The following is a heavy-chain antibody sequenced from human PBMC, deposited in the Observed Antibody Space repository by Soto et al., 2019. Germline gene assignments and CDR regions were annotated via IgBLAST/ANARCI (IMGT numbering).Heavy chain of an antibody. V-gene: IGHV3-49*03. Sequence: PGGSLRLSCTCSGFTFGAYAISWSRQAPGKGLEWVGVIRSKAYAQTTDSAASVKSKFNILRDASNSTAYLQLVTLQSEDTGVYYCTRYTYTSTYVYLGMEVWVCGPTVTVAS. CDR1: GFTFGAYA. D-gene: IGHD2-2*01. J-gene: IGHJ6*01. CDR3: TRYTYTSTYVYLGMEV. CDR2: IRSKAYAQTT.